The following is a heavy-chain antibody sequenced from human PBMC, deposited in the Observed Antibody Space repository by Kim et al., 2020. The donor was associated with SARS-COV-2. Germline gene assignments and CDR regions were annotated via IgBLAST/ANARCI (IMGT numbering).Heavy chain of an antibody. CDR3: ARGSGNFGFDY. CDR1: GFTFSDSW. V-gene: IGHV3-74*01. CDR2: INSDGTTI. Sequence: GGSLRLSCAASGFTFSDSWMHWVRQTPEKGLLWVSRINSDGTTIQYADSVRGRFTISRDNAKNTLYLQMNRLRAEDLAVYYCARGSGNFGFDYWGQGVLVTVSS. D-gene: IGHD1-26*01. J-gene: IGHJ4*02.